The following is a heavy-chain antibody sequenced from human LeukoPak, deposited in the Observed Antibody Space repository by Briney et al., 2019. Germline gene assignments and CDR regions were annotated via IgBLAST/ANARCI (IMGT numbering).Heavy chain of an antibody. V-gene: IGHV1-8*03. CDR2: MNPNSGDT. CDR3: ARDLKRHSSGWLSWFDP. J-gene: IGHJ5*02. CDR1: GYTFTSYD. Sequence: ASVKVSCKASGYTFTSYDINWVRQATGQGLEWMGWMNPNSGDTGYAQKFQGRVTITRNTSISTAYMELSSLRSEDTAVYYCARDLKRHSSGWLSWFDPWGQGTLVTVSS. D-gene: IGHD6-19*01.